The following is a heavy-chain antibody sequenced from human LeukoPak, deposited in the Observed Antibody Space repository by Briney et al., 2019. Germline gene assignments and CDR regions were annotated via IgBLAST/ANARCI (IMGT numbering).Heavy chain of an antibody. D-gene: IGHD2-15*01. CDR1: GFSLRTHGVG. CDR2: ISWDDDK. J-gene: IGHJ4*02. V-gene: IGHV2-5*02. Sequence: SGPTLVHPPQTLTLTCTFSGFSLRTHGVGGGWIRQPPGKALECLPVISWDDDKRYSPSRKSRLTITKVTSKNQVVLTMTNVDPVDTATYYCAHRRYCSSGSCYPYWGQGTLVTDSS. CDR3: AHRRYCSSGSCYPY.